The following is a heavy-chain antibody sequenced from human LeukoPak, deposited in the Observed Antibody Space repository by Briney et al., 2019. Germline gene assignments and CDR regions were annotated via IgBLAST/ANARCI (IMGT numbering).Heavy chain of an antibody. V-gene: IGHV3-30-3*01. D-gene: IGHD3-10*01. Sequence: QPGGPLRLSCAASGFTFSSYAMHWVRQAPGKGLEWVAVISYDGSNKYYADSVKGRFTISRDNSKNTLYLQMNSLRAEDTAVYYCARDHGDGDYYYYGMDVWGQGTTVTVSS. CDR3: ARDHGDGDYYYYGMDV. CDR1: GFTFSSYA. CDR2: ISYDGSNK. J-gene: IGHJ6*02.